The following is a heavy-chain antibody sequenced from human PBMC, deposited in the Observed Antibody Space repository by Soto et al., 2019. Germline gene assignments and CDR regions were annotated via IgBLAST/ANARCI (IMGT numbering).Heavy chain of an antibody. Sequence: GGSLRLSCAASGFTFSSYDMHWVRQAPGKGLEWVAVISYDGSNKYYADSVKGRFTISRDNSKNTLYLQMNSLRAEDTAVYYCASLLVVAAWFDPWGQGTLVTVSS. J-gene: IGHJ5*02. CDR2: ISYDGSNK. CDR3: ASLLVVAAWFDP. V-gene: IGHV3-30-3*01. CDR1: GFTFSSYD. D-gene: IGHD2-2*01.